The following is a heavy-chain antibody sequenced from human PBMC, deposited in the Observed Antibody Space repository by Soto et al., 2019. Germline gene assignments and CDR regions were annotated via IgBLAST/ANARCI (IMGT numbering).Heavy chain of an antibody. Sequence: GGSLRLSCAASGFTVSSNYMSWVRQAPGKGLEWVSVIYSGGSTYYADSVKGRFTISRDNSKNTLYLQMNSLRAEDTAVYYCARTSDYYDSSGLSFDYWGQGTLVTVSS. D-gene: IGHD3-22*01. CDR3: ARTSDYYDSSGLSFDY. CDR1: GFTVSSNY. CDR2: IYSGGST. V-gene: IGHV3-53*01. J-gene: IGHJ4*02.